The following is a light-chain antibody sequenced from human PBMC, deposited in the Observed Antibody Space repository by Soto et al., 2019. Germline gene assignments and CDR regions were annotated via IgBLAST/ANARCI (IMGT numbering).Light chain of an antibody. CDR1: QSVSSY. V-gene: IGKV3-11*01. CDR2: DAS. J-gene: IGKJ1*01. CDR3: QQYNSYS. Sequence: EIVLTQSPGTLSLSPGERATLSCRASQSVSSYLAWYQQKPCQAPRLLIYDASNRATGIPARFSGSGSGTEFTLTISSLQPDDFATYYCQQYNSYSFGQGTKVDIK.